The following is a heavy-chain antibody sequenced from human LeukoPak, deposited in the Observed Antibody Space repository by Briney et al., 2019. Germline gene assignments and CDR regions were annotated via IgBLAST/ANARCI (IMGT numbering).Heavy chain of an antibody. CDR1: GGSISSGGYY. D-gene: IGHD3-22*01. CDR2: IYYSGST. CDR3: ARDGIYYDSPGAFDI. Sequence: SETLSLTCTVSGGSISSGGYYWSWIRQHPGKGLEWIGYIYYSGSTYYNPSLKCRVTISVDTSKNQFSLKLSSVTAADTAVYYCARDGIYYDSPGAFDIWGQGTMVTVSS. V-gene: IGHV4-31*03. J-gene: IGHJ3*02.